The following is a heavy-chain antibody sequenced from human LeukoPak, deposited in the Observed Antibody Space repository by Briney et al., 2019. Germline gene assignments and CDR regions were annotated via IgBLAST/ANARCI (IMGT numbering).Heavy chain of an antibody. J-gene: IGHJ4*02. CDR1: GFTFDDYA. CDR2: ISWNSGSI. V-gene: IGHV3-9*01. CDR3: AKDIGEEGLNCGGGCYYDY. Sequence: PGGSLRLSCAASGFTFDDYAMHWVRQAPGKGLEWVSGISWNSGSIGYADSVKGRFTISRGNAKNSLYLQMNSLRAEDTALYYCAKDIGEEGLNCGGGCYYDYWGQGTLVTVSS. D-gene: IGHD2-21*02.